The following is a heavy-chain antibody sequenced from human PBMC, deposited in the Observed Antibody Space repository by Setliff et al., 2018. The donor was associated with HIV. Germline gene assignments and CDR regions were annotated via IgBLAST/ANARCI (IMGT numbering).Heavy chain of an antibody. D-gene: IGHD3-10*01. CDR3: ARHLRETYYYGSGSPGVAFDI. CDR2: IYPEDYDT. V-gene: IGHV5-51*01. CDR1: GTSFTTYW. Sequence: GESLKISCKGSGTSFTTYWIGGVRQMPGKGLEWMGIIYPEDYDTRYKTSFQGQVTISADKSINTAYLQWSSLRASDTAMYYCARHLRETYYYGSGSPGVAFDIWGQGTMVTVSS. J-gene: IGHJ3*02.